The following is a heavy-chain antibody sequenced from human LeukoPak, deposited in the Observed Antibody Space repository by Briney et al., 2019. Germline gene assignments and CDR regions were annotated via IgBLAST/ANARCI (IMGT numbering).Heavy chain of an antibody. CDR3: ARGGSAYYDILTGYFY. CDR2: INHSGST. D-gene: IGHD3-9*01. V-gene: IGHV4-34*01. CDR1: GGSFSGYY. J-gene: IGHJ4*02. Sequence: SETLSLICAVYGGSFSGYYWSWIRQPPGKGLEWIGEINHSGSTNYNPSLKSRVTISVDTSKNQFSLKLSSVTAADTAVYYCARGGSAYYDILTGYFYWGQGTLVTVSS.